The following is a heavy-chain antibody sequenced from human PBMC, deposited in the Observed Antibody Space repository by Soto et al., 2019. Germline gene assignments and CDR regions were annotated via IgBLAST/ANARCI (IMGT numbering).Heavy chain of an antibody. Sequence: GGSLRLSCAASGFTVSSKYMSWVRQAPGKGLEWVSVIYSGGNTYYADSVKGRFTISRDNSRNTLYLQMNSLRAEDTAVYYCARVQATTVTTLDYWGQGTLVTVPS. J-gene: IGHJ4*02. V-gene: IGHV3-53*01. CDR3: ARVQATTVTTLDY. CDR1: GFTVSSKY. CDR2: IYSGGNT. D-gene: IGHD4-17*01.